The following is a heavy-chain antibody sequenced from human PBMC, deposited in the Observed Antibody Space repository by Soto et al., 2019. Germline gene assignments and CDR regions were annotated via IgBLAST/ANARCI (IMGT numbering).Heavy chain of an antibody. J-gene: IGHJ5*02. D-gene: IGHD1-7*01. Sequence: SETLSLTCAVYGGSFSGYYWSWIRQPPGKGLEWIGEINHSGSTNYNPSLKSRVTISVDTSKNQFSLKLSSVTAADTAVYYCARVTRITGTRPFDPRGQGTLVTVSS. CDR3: ARVTRITGTRPFDP. CDR2: INHSGST. CDR1: GGSFSGYY. V-gene: IGHV4-34*01.